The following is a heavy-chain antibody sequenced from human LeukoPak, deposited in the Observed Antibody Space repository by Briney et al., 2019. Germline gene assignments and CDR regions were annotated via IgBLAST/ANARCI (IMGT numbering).Heavy chain of an antibody. CDR3: TTAPPTVTTRVWGYFDY. CDR1: GFTSNNAW. J-gene: IGHJ4*02. CDR2: IKSKTDGGTT. Sequence: ARSLRLSCAPAGFTSNNAWMGWVSQAPGNVLEWVGRIKSKTDGGTTDCAAPVRGRSNISRDDSKNTLYPQINSLKTEDTAFYYCTTAPPTVTTRVWGYFDYWGQGTLVTVSS. V-gene: IGHV3-15*01. D-gene: IGHD4-17*01.